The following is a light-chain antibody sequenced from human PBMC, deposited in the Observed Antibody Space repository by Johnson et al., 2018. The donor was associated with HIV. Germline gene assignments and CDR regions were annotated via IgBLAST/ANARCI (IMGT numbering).Light chain of an antibody. CDR3: GTWDTSLSAGYV. Sequence: QSVLTQPPSVSAAPGQKVTISCSGSSYDMGNYAVSWYQQLPGTAPKLLIYENNKRPSGIPDRFSGSKSGTSATLGITVLQTGDEADYYCGTWDTSLSAGYVFGTGTKVTVL. CDR1: SYDMGNYA. J-gene: IGLJ1*01. CDR2: ENN. V-gene: IGLV1-51*02.